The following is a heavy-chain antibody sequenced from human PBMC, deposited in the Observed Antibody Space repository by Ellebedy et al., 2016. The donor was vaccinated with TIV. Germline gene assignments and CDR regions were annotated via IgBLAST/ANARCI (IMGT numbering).Heavy chain of an antibody. Sequence: AASVKVSCKASGVTFSRYAVSWVRQAPGQGLEWMGTLIPMYGKTHYAQKLQCRVTIAADESTNTAFMELSRLKSEDTAIYYCARGEYRNWFDPWGQGTLVIVSS. CDR3: ARGEYRNWFDP. CDR1: GVTFSRYA. V-gene: IGHV1-69*13. CDR2: LIPMYGKT. J-gene: IGHJ5*02. D-gene: IGHD3-10*01.